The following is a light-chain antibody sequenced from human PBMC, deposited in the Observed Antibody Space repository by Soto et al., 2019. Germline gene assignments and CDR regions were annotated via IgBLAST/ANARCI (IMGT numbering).Light chain of an antibody. CDR1: QSVSSNY. CDR3: QQYCSSPRYS. CDR2: ATS. V-gene: IGKV3-20*01. Sequence: EIVLTQSPGTLSLSLGERATLSCRASQSVSSNYLAWYQQKPGQAPRLLIYATSNRATGIPDRFSGSGSGTDVTLTISILEPEDFAVYYCQQYCSSPRYSFGQGTKLEIK. J-gene: IGKJ2*03.